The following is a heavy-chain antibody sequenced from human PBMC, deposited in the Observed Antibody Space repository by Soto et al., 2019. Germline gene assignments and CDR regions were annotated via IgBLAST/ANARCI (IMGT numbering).Heavy chain of an antibody. CDR2: IYHSGST. Sequence: PSEXLSLTCAVSGGSISSSNWWSWVRQPPGKGLEWIGEIYHSGSTNYNPSLKSRVTISVDKSKNQFSLKLSSVTAADTAVYYCARASSGWYLYYYYYGMAVWGQGTTVPVSS. CDR3: ARASSGWYLYYYYYGMAV. V-gene: IGHV4-4*02. J-gene: IGHJ6*02. D-gene: IGHD6-19*01. CDR1: GGSISSSNW.